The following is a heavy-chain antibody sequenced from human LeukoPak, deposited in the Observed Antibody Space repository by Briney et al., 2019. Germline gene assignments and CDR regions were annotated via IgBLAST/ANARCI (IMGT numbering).Heavy chain of an antibody. CDR1: GYTFTSYD. Sequence: ASVKVSCKASGYTFTSYDINWVRQATGQGLEWMGWMNSNSGNTGYAQKFQGRVIMTRNTSISTAYMELSSLRSEDTAVYCCARALRGVAVAGTSYYFDYWGQGTLVTVSS. CDR2: MNSNSGNT. D-gene: IGHD6-19*01. CDR3: ARALRGVAVAGTSYYFDY. J-gene: IGHJ4*02. V-gene: IGHV1-8*01.